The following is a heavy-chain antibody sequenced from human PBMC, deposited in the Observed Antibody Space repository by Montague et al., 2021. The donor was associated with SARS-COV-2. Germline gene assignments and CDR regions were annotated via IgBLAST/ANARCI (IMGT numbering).Heavy chain of an antibody. CDR2: ISSSGSTI. CDR3: AGDRSYCSSTSCYTVIFDY. V-gene: IGHV3-48*03. D-gene: IGHD2-2*02. CDR1: GFTFSSYE. Sequence: SLRLSCAASGFTFSSYEMNWIRQAPGKGLEWVSYISSSGSTIYYADSVKGRFTISRDNAKNSLYLQMNSLRAEDTAVYYCAGDRSYCSSTSCYTVIFDYWGQGTLVTVSS. J-gene: IGHJ4*02.